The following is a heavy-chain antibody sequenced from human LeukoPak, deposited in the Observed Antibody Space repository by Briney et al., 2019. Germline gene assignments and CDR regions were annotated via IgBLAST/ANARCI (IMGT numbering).Heavy chain of an antibody. Sequence: GRSLRLSCAASGFTFSSYAMHWVRQAPGKGLEWVAVISYDGSNKYYADSVKGRFTISRDNSKNTLYLQMNSLRAEDTAVYYCARDGSYYYYMDVWGKGTTVTVSS. V-gene: IGHV3-30-3*01. CDR3: ARDGSYYYYMDV. J-gene: IGHJ6*03. CDR2: ISYDGSNK. CDR1: GFTFSSYA.